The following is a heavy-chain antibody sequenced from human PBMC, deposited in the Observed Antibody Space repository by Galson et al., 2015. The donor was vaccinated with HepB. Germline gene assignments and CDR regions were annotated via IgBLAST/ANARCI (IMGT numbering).Heavy chain of an antibody. J-gene: IGHJ5*02. CDR2: ISGSGGST. D-gene: IGHD1-1*01. V-gene: IGHV3-23*01. Sequence: SLRLSCAASGFTFSSYAMSWVRQAPGKGLEWVSAISGSGGSTYYADSVKGRFTISRDNSKNTLYLQMNSLRAEDTAVYYCANQERRVGWFDPWGQGTLVTVSS. CDR3: ANQERRVGWFDP. CDR1: GFTFSSYA.